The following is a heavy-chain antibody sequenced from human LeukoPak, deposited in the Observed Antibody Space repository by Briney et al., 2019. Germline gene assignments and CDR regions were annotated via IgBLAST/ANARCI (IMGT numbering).Heavy chain of an antibody. CDR3: ARDWDSRNDYFDP. CDR1: GYILTSYG. Sequence: GASVEVSCKASGYILTSYGISWVRQAPGQGLEWMGWTSAHNDDTNYAETLQGRLTMTTDISTSTAYMELTSLRSDDTAVYYCARDWDSRNDYFDPWGQGTLVIVSS. J-gene: IGHJ4*02. D-gene: IGHD1-1*01. V-gene: IGHV1-18*01. CDR2: TSAHNDDT.